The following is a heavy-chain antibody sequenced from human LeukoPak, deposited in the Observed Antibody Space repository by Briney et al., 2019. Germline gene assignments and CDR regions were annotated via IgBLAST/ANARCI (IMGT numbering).Heavy chain of an antibody. V-gene: IGHV3-7*01. CDR1: GFTFTDYW. J-gene: IGHJ4*01. CDR3: ARDGTAAGLYFDL. D-gene: IGHD6-13*01. CDR2: IRQDGSEK. Sequence: GGSLRLSCEVSGFTFTDYWMNWVRQAPGKGPEWVASIRQDGSEKTYVDSVRGRFTISRDNIKNSLSLQLNGLRAEDTAVYYCARDGTAAGLYFDLWGQGTLVTVSS.